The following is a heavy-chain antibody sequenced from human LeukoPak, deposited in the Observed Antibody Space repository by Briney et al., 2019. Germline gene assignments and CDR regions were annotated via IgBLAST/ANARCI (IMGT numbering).Heavy chain of an antibody. Sequence: ASVKVSCKASGYTFTDHYIHWVRQAPGQGLEWMGWINVKTGGANYAQKFQGRVNMTRDTSISTVYMELSRLRSDDTAVYYCARDEGGGGWDRDAFDIWGQGTMVTVSS. J-gene: IGHJ3*02. V-gene: IGHV1-2*02. CDR1: GYTFTDHY. CDR2: INVKTGGA. CDR3: ARDEGGGGWDRDAFDI. D-gene: IGHD6-19*01.